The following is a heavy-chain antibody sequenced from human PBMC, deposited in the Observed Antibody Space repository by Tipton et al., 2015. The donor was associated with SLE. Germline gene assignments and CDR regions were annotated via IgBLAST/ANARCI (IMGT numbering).Heavy chain of an antibody. CDR3: SRGVGRAKWYNRYYMDV. D-gene: IGHD1-1*01. Sequence: TLSLTYTVSHDSVNSNIYSWGWIRQPPGEGLEWIGSLSWTGSTYYNPSLKSRVTISLDTSKKQLSLKVRSVTAADTAVYYCSRGVGRAKWYNRYYMDVWGKGTTVIVSS. J-gene: IGHJ6*03. CDR1: HDSVNSNIYS. CDR2: LSWTGST. V-gene: IGHV4-39*07.